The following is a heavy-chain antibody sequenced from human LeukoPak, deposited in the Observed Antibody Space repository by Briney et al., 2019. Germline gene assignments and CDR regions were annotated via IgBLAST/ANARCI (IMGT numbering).Heavy chain of an antibody. CDR1: GFTFSTYA. Sequence: GGSLRLSCAASGFTFSTYAMHWVRQAPGKGLEYVSAISNNGGSTYYADSVKGRFTISRDNSKNTLYLQMSSLRTEDTAVYYCVKSLGQWLVYYFDYWGQGTLVTVSS. V-gene: IGHV3-64D*09. CDR3: VKSLGQWLVYYFDY. CDR2: ISNNGGST. D-gene: IGHD6-19*01. J-gene: IGHJ4*02.